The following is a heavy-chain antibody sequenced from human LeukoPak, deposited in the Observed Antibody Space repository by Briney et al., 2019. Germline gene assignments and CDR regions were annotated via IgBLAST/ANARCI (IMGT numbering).Heavy chain of an antibody. J-gene: IGHJ4*02. CDR2: IKSKTDGGTT. CDR3: TTGIGYSYGYFYY. D-gene: IGHD5-18*01. Sequence: GGSLRLSCAASGFTFSNAWMNWVRQAPGKGLEWVGRIKSKTDGGTTDYAAPVKGRFTISRDDSKNTLYLQMNSLKTEDTAVYYCTTGIGYSYGYFYYWGQGTLVTVSS. CDR1: GFTFSNAW. V-gene: IGHV3-15*07.